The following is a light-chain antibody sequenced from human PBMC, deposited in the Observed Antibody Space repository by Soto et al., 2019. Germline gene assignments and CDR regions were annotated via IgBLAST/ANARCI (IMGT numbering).Light chain of an antibody. Sequence: EIVLTQSRGTLRLSPGESATLSCRASHTISSSYVTWYQQRPGQPPRLLIYRASRRATGIPDRFSASGSGTDFTLTISRLEPEDFAVYYCQQYGSSPPYTFGQGTKLEIK. CDR1: HTISSSY. CDR3: QQYGSSPPYT. CDR2: RAS. J-gene: IGKJ2*01. V-gene: IGKV3-20*01.